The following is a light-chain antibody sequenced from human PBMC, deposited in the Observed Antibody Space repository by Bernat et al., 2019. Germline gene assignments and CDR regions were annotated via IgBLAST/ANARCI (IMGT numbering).Light chain of an antibody. CDR2: GVS. Sequence: EVVLTQSPGTLSLSPGERATLSCRASQSLGSNYLAWYQQKPGQAPRLLIYGVSSRATGIPDRFSGSGSGTDFSLTISRLEPEDFAVYYCQQYDGPPRTFGQGTKLEIK. CDR3: QQYDGPPRT. CDR1: QSLGSNY. V-gene: IGKV3-20*01. J-gene: IGKJ2*01.